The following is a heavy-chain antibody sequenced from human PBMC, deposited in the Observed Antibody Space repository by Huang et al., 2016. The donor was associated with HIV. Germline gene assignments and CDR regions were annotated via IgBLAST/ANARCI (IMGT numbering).Heavy chain of an antibody. CDR2: IHYSGST. Sequence: QVQLQESGPGLVKPSETLSLTCTVSGGSISSYYWSWVRQPPVKGLELIGYIHYSGSTNYNPSLKSRVTTSVDTSKNQFFLKLSSVTAADTAVYYCARGGPYSRDYYYYGMDVWGQGTTVTVSS. V-gene: IGHV4-59*01. D-gene: IGHD6-13*01. J-gene: IGHJ6*02. CDR1: GGSISSYY. CDR3: ARGGPYSRDYYYYGMDV.